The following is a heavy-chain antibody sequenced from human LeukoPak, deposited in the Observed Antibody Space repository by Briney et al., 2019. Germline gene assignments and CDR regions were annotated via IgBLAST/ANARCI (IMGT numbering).Heavy chain of an antibody. Sequence: GGSLRLSCAASGFTFSSYEMNWVRQAPGKGLEWVSYISSSGSTIYYADSVKGRFTISRDNSKNTLYLQMNSLRAEDTAVYYCASRWYFDLWGRGTLVTVSS. V-gene: IGHV3-48*03. CDR3: ASRWYFDL. J-gene: IGHJ2*01. CDR1: GFTFSSYE. CDR2: ISSSGSTI.